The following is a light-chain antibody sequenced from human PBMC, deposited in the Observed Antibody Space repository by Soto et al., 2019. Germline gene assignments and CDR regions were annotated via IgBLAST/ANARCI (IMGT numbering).Light chain of an antibody. V-gene: IGLV1-44*01. CDR1: SSNIGSNT. Sequence: QSVLTQPPSASGTPGQRVTISCSGSSSNIGSNTVNWYQQLPGTSRKLLIYSNNQRPSGVPYRFSGAKSGTSASLAISGLQSEDAADYYCAAWDDSLNGPYVFGTGTKVTV. CDR2: SNN. J-gene: IGLJ1*01. CDR3: AAWDDSLNGPYV.